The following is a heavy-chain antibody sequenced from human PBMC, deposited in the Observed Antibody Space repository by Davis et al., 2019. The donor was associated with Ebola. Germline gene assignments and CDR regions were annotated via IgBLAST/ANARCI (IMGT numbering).Heavy chain of an antibody. CDR3: ARENGMSGAFDI. J-gene: IGHJ3*02. Sequence: ASVKVSCKASGYTFTGFYMHWVRQAPGQGLEWMGWINPNSGGTNYAQKFQGRVTMTRDTSINTAYMDLSRLRSDDTAVYFCARENGMSGAFDIWGQGTMVTVSS. CDR1: GYTFTGFY. V-gene: IGHV1-2*02. D-gene: IGHD7-27*01. CDR2: INPNSGGT.